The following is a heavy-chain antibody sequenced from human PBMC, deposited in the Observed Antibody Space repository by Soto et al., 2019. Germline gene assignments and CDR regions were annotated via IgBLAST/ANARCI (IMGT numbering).Heavy chain of an antibody. V-gene: IGHV3-33*01. D-gene: IGHD1-7*01. Sequence: GGSLRLSCAASGFTFSSYGMHWVRQAPGKGLEWVAVIWSDGSNKYYADSVKGRFTISRDNSKNTLYLQMSSLRAEDTAVYYCARDNWNYVSAFDIWGKGTMVTVSS. CDR2: IWSDGSNK. J-gene: IGHJ3*02. CDR3: ARDNWNYVSAFDI. CDR1: GFTFSSYG.